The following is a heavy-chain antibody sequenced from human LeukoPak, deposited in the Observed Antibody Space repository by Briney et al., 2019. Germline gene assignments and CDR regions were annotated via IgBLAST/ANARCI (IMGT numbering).Heavy chain of an antibody. CDR2: IYHSGST. CDR3: ARDRGWYCSSTSCTIEGYYYYYMDV. J-gene: IGHJ6*03. V-gene: IGHV4-4*02. Sequence: PSGTLSLTCAVSGGSISSSNWWSWVRQPPGKGLEWIGEIYHSGSTNYNPSLKSRVTISVDKSKNQFSLKLSSVTAADTAVYYCARDRGWYCSSTSCTIEGYYYYYMDVWGKGTTVTVSS. CDR1: GGSISSSNW. D-gene: IGHD2-2*01.